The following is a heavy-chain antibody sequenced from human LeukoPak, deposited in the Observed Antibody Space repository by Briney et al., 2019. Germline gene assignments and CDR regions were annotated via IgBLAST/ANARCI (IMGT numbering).Heavy chain of an antibody. D-gene: IGHD3-3*01. Sequence: ASVKVSCKASGYTFTSYYMHWVRQAPGQGLEWMGIINPSGGSTSYAQKFQGRVTMTRDTSTSTVYMELSSLGSEDTAVYYCARVLYDFWSGTDRYFDYWGQGTLVTVSS. CDR2: INPSGGST. V-gene: IGHV1-46*03. CDR1: GYTFTSYY. J-gene: IGHJ4*02. CDR3: ARVLYDFWSGTDRYFDY.